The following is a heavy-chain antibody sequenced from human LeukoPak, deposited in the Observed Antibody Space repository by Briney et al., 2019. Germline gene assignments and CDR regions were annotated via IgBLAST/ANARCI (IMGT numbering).Heavy chain of an antibody. CDR2: ISHGGST. CDR3: ARVTATTPFDN. V-gene: IGHV4-4*02. Sequence: SETLSLTCAVSGGSISSSSWWSWVRQPPGKGLEWIGEISHGGSTNYNPSLESRVTISVDTSKNQFSLNLDSVTAADTAVYFCARVTATTPFDNWGQGILVTVPS. D-gene: IGHD1-1*01. CDR1: GGSISSSSW. J-gene: IGHJ4*02.